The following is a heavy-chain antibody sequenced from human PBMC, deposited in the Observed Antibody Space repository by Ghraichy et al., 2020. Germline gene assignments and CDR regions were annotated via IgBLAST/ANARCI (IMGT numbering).Heavy chain of an antibody. CDR1: GGSFSGYY. CDR2: INHSGST. V-gene: IGHV4-34*01. CDR3: ARGGIQLWFKNWFDP. J-gene: IGHJ5*02. D-gene: IGHD5-18*01. Sequence: SETLSLTCAVYGGSFSGYYWSWIRQPPGKGLEWIGEINHSGSTNYNPSLKSRVTISVDTSKHQFSLKLSSVTAADTAVYYCARGGIQLWFKNWFDPWGQGTMVTVSS.